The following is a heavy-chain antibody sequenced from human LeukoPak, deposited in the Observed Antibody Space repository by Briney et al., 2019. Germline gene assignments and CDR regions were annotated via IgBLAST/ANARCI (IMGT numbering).Heavy chain of an antibody. D-gene: IGHD3-22*01. CDR2: MNPNSGNT. J-gene: IGHJ4*02. Sequence: GASVKVSCKASGYTFTSYDINWVRQATGQGLEWMGWMNPNSGNTGYAQKFQGRVTMTRNTSISTAYMELSSLRSEDTAVYYCARGALYDGSGYYPEDFDYWGQGTLVTVSS. CDR1: GYTFTSYD. V-gene: IGHV1-8*01. CDR3: ARGALYDGSGYYPEDFDY.